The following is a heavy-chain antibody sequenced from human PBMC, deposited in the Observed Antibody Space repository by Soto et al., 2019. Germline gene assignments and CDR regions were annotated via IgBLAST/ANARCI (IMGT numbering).Heavy chain of an antibody. CDR1: GFTFSSYA. J-gene: IGHJ4*02. CDR2: ISGSGGST. Sequence: PGGSLRLSCAASGFTFSSYAMSWVRQAPGKGLEWVSAISGSGGSTYYADSVKGRFTISRDNSKNTLYLQMNSLRAEDTAVYYCAKDPADFWSGYEPPDYWGQGTLVTVSS. V-gene: IGHV3-23*01. D-gene: IGHD3-3*01. CDR3: AKDPADFWSGYEPPDY.